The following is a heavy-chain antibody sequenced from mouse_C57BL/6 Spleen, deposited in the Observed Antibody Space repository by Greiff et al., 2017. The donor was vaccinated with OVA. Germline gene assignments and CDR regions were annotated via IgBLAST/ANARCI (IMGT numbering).Heavy chain of an antibody. Sequence: QVQLKESGPELVKPGASVKISCKASGYAFSSSWMNWVKQRPGKGLEWIGRIYPGDGDTNYNGKFKGKATLTAYKSSSTAYMQLSSLTSEYSAVYFCARGPYGYFFAYWGQGTLVTVSA. J-gene: IGHJ3*01. CDR1: GYAFSSSW. CDR2: IYPGDGDT. V-gene: IGHV1-82*01. CDR3: ARGPYGYFFAY. D-gene: IGHD2-2*01.